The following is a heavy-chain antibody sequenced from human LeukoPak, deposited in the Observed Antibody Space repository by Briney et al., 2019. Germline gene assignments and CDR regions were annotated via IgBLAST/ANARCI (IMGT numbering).Heavy chain of an antibody. J-gene: IGHJ6*02. Sequence: ASVKVSCKASGYTFTSYYMHWVRQAPGQGLEWMGIINPSGGSTSYAQKFQGRVTMTRNTSISTAYMELSSLRSEDTAVYYCARGQDELAGTRYGMDVWGQGTTVTVSS. D-gene: IGHD6-19*01. CDR1: GYTFTSYY. CDR2: INPSGGST. CDR3: ARGQDELAGTRYGMDV. V-gene: IGHV1-46*01.